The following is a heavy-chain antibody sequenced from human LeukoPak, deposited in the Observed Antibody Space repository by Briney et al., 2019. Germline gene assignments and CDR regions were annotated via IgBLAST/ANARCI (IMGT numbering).Heavy chain of an antibody. Sequence: GSLTLSCAASGFTFSSYAMSWVRQAPGKGLEWVSAISSSGGSTYYADSVKGRFTISRDNSKNTLYLQMNSLRAEDTAVYYCAKGGVAYSSAYGMDVWGQGTTVTVSS. V-gene: IGHV3-23*01. CDR1: GFTFSSYA. CDR2: ISSSGGST. CDR3: AKGGVAYSSAYGMDV. J-gene: IGHJ6*02. D-gene: IGHD3-10*01.